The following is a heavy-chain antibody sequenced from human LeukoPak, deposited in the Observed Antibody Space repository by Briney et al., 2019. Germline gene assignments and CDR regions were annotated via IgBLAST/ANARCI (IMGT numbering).Heavy chain of an antibody. CDR3: TRHPFDSSGYHYYYYYMDV. D-gene: IGHD3-22*01. J-gene: IGHJ6*03. Sequence: GSLKLSCAASGSTFSGSAMHWVRQASGKGLEWVGRIRSKVNRYATAYAASVKGRFTISRDDSENTAYLQMSSLKTEDTAVYYCTRHPFDSSGYHYYYYYMDVWGKGTTVTVSS. CDR2: IRSKVNRYAT. V-gene: IGHV3-73*01. CDR1: GSTFSGSA.